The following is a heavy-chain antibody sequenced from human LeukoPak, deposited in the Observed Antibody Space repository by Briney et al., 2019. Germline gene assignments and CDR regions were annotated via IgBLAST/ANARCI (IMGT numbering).Heavy chain of an antibody. V-gene: IGHV4-34*01. CDR2: INHSGST. CDR3: ARGLDGAYFDY. CDR1: GGSFSGYY. J-gene: IGHJ4*02. D-gene: IGHD4/OR15-4a*01. Sequence: SETLSLTCAVYGGSFSGYYWSWIRQPPGKGLEWIGEINHSGSTNYNPSLKSRVTISVDTSKNQFSLKLSSVTAADTAVYYCARGLDGAYFDYWGQGTLVTVSS.